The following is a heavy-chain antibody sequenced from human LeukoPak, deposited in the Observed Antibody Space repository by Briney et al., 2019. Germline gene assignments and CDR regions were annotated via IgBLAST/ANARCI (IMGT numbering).Heavy chain of an antibody. CDR3: TSESRELLDY. Sequence: MSSQTLSLTCAVSGGSISSGGYSWSWIRQPPGKGLEWIGYIYHSGSTNYNPSLKSRVTISVDKSKNQFSLKLSSVTAADTAVYYCTSESRELLDYWGQGTLVTVSS. CDR1: GGSISSGGYS. J-gene: IGHJ4*02. V-gene: IGHV4-30-2*01. D-gene: IGHD1-26*01. CDR2: IYHSGST.